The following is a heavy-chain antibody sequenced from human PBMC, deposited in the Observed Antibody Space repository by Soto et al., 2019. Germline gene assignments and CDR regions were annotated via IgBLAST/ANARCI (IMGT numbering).Heavy chain of an antibody. Sequence: GGSLRLSCAASGFTFSSYAMTWVRQTPGKGLEWVSAISGRGGGTHYADSVKGRFTVSSDNSKATVYLQMNSLRAEDTAVYYCATSGNYYDSSGYHPDYWGQGTLVTVSS. CDR1: GFTFSSYA. V-gene: IGHV3-23*01. CDR3: ATSGNYYDSSGYHPDY. D-gene: IGHD3-22*01. J-gene: IGHJ4*02. CDR2: ISGRGGGT.